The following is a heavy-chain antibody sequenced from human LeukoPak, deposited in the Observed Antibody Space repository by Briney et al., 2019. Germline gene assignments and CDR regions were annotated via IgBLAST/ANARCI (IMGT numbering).Heavy chain of an antibody. D-gene: IGHD1-26*01. V-gene: IGHV4-31*03. J-gene: IGHJ4*02. CDR1: GGSISSGGYY. Sequence: PSETLSLTCTVSGGSISSGGYYWSWIRQHPGKGLEWIGYIYYSGSTYYNPPLKSRVTISVDTSKNQFSLKLSSVTAADTAVYYCARADSGSSTDFDYWGQGTLVTASS. CDR2: IYYSGST. CDR3: ARADSGSSTDFDY.